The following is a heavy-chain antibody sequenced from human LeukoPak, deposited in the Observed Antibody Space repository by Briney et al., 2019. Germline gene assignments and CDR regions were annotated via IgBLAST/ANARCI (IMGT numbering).Heavy chain of an antibody. CDR1: GFTFSGFS. Sequence: GGSLRLSCAASGFTFSGFSMSWVRQSPTKGLEWVANIKQDGSERYYVDSVKGRFTISRDNAKNSLSLQMNNLRVKDTAVYYCARAGSHWHYVYWGQGTVDTVPS. CDR2: IKQDGSER. D-gene: IGHD3-10*01. CDR3: ARAGSHWHYVY. V-gene: IGHV3-7*01. J-gene: IGHJ4*02.